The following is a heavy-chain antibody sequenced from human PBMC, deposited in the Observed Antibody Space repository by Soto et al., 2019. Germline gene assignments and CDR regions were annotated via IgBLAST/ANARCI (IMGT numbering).Heavy chain of an antibody. D-gene: IGHD3-22*01. CDR3: ARDNYYDSSGYAYYYYYYGMDV. CDR1: GFTFSSYA. CDR2: ISYDGSNK. Sequence: HPGGSLRLSCAASGFTFSSYAMHWVRQAPGKGLEWVAVISYDGSNKYYADSVKGRFTISRDNSKNTLYLQMNSLRAEDTAVYYCARDNYYDSSGYAYYYYYYGMDVWGQGTTVTVSS. J-gene: IGHJ6*02. V-gene: IGHV3-30-3*01.